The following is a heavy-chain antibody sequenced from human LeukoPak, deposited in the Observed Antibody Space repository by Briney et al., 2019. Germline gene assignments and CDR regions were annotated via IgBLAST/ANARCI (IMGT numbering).Heavy chain of an antibody. Sequence: GRSLRLSCAASGFTFDDYAMHWVRQAPGKGLEWVSGISWNSGSIGYADSVKGRFTISRDNAKNTLYLQMNSLRAEDTAVYYCAREDSNSWATDYWGQGTLVTVSS. V-gene: IGHV3-9*01. CDR2: ISWNSGSI. D-gene: IGHD6-13*01. CDR3: AREDSNSWATDY. CDR1: GFTFDDYA. J-gene: IGHJ4*02.